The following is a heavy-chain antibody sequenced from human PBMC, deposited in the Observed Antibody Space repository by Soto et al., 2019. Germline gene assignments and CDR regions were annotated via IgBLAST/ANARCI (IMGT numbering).Heavy chain of an antibody. CDR2: ISAYNGNT. J-gene: IGHJ4*02. Sequence: QVQLVQSGAEVKKPGASVKVSCKTSGYTFTNYGLNWVRQAPGQGLEWMGWISAYNGNTNYAQRFQGRVTMTTDTSTRTAYMELMSLRSDDTAVFYCARDAMSTSGLFFDYWGQGTLVTVSS. CDR1: GYTFTNYG. V-gene: IGHV1-18*01. CDR3: ARDAMSTSGLFFDY. D-gene: IGHD3-3*01.